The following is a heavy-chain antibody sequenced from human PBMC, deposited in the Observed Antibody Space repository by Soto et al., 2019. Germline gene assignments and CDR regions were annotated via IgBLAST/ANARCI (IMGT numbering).Heavy chain of an antibody. Sequence: QLQLQECGSGLVKPSQTLSLTCAVSGGSISSGGYSWSWIRQPPGKGLEWIGYIYHSGSTYYNPSLKSRVTISVDRSKNQFSLKLSSVTAADTAVYYCARDRDGCSGGSCYNRWGQGTLVTVSS. CDR1: GGSISSGGYS. CDR3: ARDRDGCSGGSCYNR. CDR2: IYHSGST. D-gene: IGHD2-15*01. V-gene: IGHV4-30-2*01. J-gene: IGHJ4*02.